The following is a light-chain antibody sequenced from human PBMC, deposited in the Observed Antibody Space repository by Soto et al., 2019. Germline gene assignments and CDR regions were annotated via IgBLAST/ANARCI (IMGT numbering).Light chain of an antibody. CDR2: GAS. CDR1: QSVSTRY. V-gene: IGKV3-20*01. Sequence: ESLLTQSPGTLSLSPGERATLSCRASQSVSTRYLAWYQQKPGQAPRLLIYGASIRATGIPDRFSGSGSGTDFTLTISRLEPEDFAVYYCHQFGSSPPAFTVGQGTKLEI. CDR3: HQFGSSPPAFT. J-gene: IGKJ2*01.